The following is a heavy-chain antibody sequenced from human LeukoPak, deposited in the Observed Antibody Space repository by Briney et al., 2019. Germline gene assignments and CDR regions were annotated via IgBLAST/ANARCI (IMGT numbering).Heavy chain of an antibody. J-gene: IGHJ4*02. CDR1: GFTFSRYW. V-gene: IGHV3-7*01. CDR3: AKDREEQWLSPSYYFDY. D-gene: IGHD6-19*01. Sequence: GGSLRLSCAASGFTFSRYWMSWVRQAPGKGLEWVANIKKDGSETYSVDSVKGRFTISRDNSKNTLYLQMNSLRAEDTAVYYCAKDREEQWLSPSYYFDYWGQGTLVTVSS. CDR2: IKKDGSET.